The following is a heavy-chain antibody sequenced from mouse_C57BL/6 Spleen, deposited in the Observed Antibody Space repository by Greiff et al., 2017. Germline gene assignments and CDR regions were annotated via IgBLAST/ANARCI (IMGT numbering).Heavy chain of an antibody. V-gene: IGHV1-52*01. CDR3: ARSYSNSPFDY. Sequence: VQLQQSGAELVRPGSSVKLSCKASGYTFTSYWMHWVKQRPIQGLEWIGNIDPSDSETHYNQKFKDKATLTVDKSSSTAYMQLSSLTSEDSAVYYCARSYSNSPFDYWGQGTTLTVSS. CDR1: GYTFTSYW. J-gene: IGHJ2*01. D-gene: IGHD2-5*01. CDR2: IDPSDSET.